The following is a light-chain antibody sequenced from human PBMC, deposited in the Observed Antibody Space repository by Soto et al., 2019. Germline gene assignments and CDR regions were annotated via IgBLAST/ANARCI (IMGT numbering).Light chain of an antibody. J-gene: IGKJ1*01. CDR2: LGS. V-gene: IGKV2-28*01. Sequence: DIVMTQSPLSLTVTPGEPASISCRSSQGLLHSNGYNYLDWYLQKPGQSPQLLIYLGSNRASGVPGRFSGSESGRDFTLKISRVEAEDVGIYYCMQALRTQWTFGQGTKVDIK. CDR1: QGLLHSNGYNY. CDR3: MQALRTQWT.